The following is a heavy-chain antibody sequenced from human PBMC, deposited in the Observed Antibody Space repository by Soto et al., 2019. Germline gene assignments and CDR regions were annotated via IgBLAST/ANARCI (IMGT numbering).Heavy chain of an antibody. J-gene: IGHJ4*02. D-gene: IGHD6-13*01. CDR2: INTTSGST. CDR1: GYTFTNYY. Sequence: QVQLVQSGAEVKKPGASVKVSCKASGYTFTNYYIHWVRQAPGQGLEWMGIINTTSGSTNYAQKFQGRVTLTYDTSTTTGYMEPSGLRSEDTAVLYCARDLAARDHWGQGTLVTVSS. V-gene: IGHV1-46*01. CDR3: ARDLAARDH.